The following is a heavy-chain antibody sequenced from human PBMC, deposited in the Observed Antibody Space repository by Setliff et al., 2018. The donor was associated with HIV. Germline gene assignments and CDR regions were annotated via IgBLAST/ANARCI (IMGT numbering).Heavy chain of an antibody. V-gene: IGHV4-34*01. CDR3: ARRYSSGWYGRYYFDY. Sequence: PSETLSLTCAVYGGSFSGYYWSWIRQPLGKGLEWIGEINHSGSTNYNPSLKSRVTISVDTSKNQFSLKLSSVTAADTAVYYCARRYSSGWYGRYYFDYWGQGTLVTVSS. D-gene: IGHD6-19*01. J-gene: IGHJ4*02. CDR2: INHSGST. CDR1: GGSFSGYY.